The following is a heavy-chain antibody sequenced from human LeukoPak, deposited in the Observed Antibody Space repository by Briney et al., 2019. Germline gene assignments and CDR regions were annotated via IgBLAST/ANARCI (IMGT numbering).Heavy chain of an antibody. V-gene: IGHV3-23*01. CDR3: AKDTSIGKYCTSGVCSPFDY. J-gene: IGHJ4*02. CDR2: ISDSGDYT. Sequence: GGSLRLSCAGSGFTFSSYAMSWVRQAPGKGLEWVSAISDSGDYTYYTDSVKGRFTISRDNSKNTLYLHVNSLRAEDTAVYYCAKDTSIGKYCTSGVCSPFDYWGQGTLVTVSS. CDR1: GFTFSSYA. D-gene: IGHD2-8*01.